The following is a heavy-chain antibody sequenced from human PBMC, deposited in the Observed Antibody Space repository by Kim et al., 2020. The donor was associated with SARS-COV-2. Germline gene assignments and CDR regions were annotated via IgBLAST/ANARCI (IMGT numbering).Heavy chain of an antibody. J-gene: IGHJ4*02. CDR3: ARDGGLLWFWEIGDY. V-gene: IGHV3-7*01. CDR1: GFTFSNYW. CDR2: IKQDGSEK. D-gene: IGHD3-10*01. Sequence: GGSLRLSCAASGFTFSNYWMSWVRQAPGKGLEWVANIKQDGSEKYYGDSVTGRFTISRDNTKNSLYLQMNSLRAEDTAVYYCARDGGLLWFWEIGDYWGQGTLVTVYS.